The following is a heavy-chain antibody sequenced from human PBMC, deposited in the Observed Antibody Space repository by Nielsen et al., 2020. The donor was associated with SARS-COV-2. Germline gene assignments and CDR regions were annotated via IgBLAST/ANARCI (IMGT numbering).Heavy chain of an antibody. CDR1: GFTFSSYS. CDR3: AIIWGGYTDAFDI. CDR2: ISSSSSTI. V-gene: IGHV3-48*04. J-gene: IGHJ3*02. D-gene: IGHD3-3*01. Sequence: GGSLRLSCAASGFTFSSYSMNWVRQAPGKGLEWVSYISSSSSTIYYADSVKGRFTISRDNAKNSLYLQMNSLRAEDTAVYYCAIIWGGYTDAFDIWGQGTMVTVSS.